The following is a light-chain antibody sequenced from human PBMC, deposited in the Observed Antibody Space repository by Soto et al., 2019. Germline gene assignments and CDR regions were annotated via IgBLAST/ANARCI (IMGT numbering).Light chain of an antibody. J-gene: IGKJ4*01. CDR2: SAS. CDR1: QNIRDW. V-gene: IGKV1-5*03. CDR3: QEYNGDSGLT. Sequence: DIQMTQSPSTLSASVGDRVTITCRASQNIRDWLVWYQQKPGKAPELLIYSASGLESGVPSRFSGSGSGTEFTLTISSLQADDFATYYCQEYNGDSGLTFGGGTKVEIK.